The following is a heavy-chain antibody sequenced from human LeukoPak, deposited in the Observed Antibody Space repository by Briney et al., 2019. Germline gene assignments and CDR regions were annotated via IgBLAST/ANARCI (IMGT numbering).Heavy chain of an antibody. J-gene: IGHJ4*02. V-gene: IGHV1-69*13. Sequence: SVKVSCKASEGTFSSYAISWVRQAPGQGLEWMGGIIPIFGTANYAQKFQGRVAITADESTSTAYMELSSLRSEDTAVYYCARGFSAYCGGDCYPPYYFDYWGQGTLVTVSS. CDR2: IIPIFGTA. CDR3: ARGFSAYCGGDCYPPYYFDY. D-gene: IGHD2-21*02. CDR1: EGTFSSYA.